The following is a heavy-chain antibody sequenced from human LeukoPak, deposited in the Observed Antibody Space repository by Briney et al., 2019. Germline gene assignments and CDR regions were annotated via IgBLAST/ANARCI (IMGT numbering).Heavy chain of an antibody. V-gene: IGHV4-61*02. CDR3: ARYSSSWPRDDY. Sequence: SETLSLTCTVSGGSISSGSYYWSWIRQPAGKGLEWIGRIYTSGSTNYNPSLKSRVTISVDTSKNQFSLKLSSVTAADTAVYYCARYSSSWPRDDYWGQGTLVTVSS. CDR2: IYTSGST. CDR1: GGSISSGSYY. J-gene: IGHJ4*02. D-gene: IGHD6-13*01.